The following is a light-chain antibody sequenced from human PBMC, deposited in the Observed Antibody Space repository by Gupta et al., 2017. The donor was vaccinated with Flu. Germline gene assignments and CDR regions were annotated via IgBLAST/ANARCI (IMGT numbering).Light chain of an antibody. CDR2: EVI. CDR1: SSDVGGDTL. J-gene: IGLJ2*01. V-gene: IGLV2-8*01. Sequence: SVIISWTGTSSDVGGDTLVSWYQKHPAKAHQLMIFEVIRRTSGVPDRFSGSKAGNTASLTXSXLQAEDXADYYCSSYAGSNILVFGGGTKLTVL. CDR3: SSYAGSNILV.